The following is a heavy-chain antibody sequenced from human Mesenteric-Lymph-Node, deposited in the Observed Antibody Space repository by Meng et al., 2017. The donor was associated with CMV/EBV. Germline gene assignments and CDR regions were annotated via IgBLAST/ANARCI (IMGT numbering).Heavy chain of an antibody. CDR1: GYTFTSYY. V-gene: IGHV1-46*01. Sequence: ASVKVSCKASGYTFTSYYIHWLRQAPGQGLEWMGMIDPSVGSITYAQKFQGRLTMTRDTSTSTLYMELSSLRSEDTAMYWCARGHSSNYYSTPGYWGQGTLVTVSS. J-gene: IGHJ4*02. CDR2: IDPSVGSI. CDR3: ARGHSSNYYSTPGY. D-gene: IGHD3-22*01.